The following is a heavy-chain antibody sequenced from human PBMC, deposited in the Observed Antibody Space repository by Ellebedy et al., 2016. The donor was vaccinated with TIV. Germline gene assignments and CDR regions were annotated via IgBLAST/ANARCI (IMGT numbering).Heavy chain of an antibody. CDR1: GGTFSRHV. D-gene: IGHD6-19*01. J-gene: IGHJ5*02. CDR2: INPILGIA. V-gene: IGHV1-69*04. CDR3: AREPSGVGWYDSSWFDP. Sequence: AASVKVSCKASGGTFSRHVISWVRRAPGQGLEWMGRINPILGIANYAQKFQGRVTITADKSTSTAYMELSSLRSEDTAVYYCAREPSGVGWYDSSWFDPWGQGTLVTVSS.